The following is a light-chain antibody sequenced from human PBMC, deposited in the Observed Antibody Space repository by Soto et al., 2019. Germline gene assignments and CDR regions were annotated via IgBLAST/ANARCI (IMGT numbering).Light chain of an antibody. J-gene: IGKJ4*01. V-gene: IGKV3-20*01. CDR3: QKYGSSPPVT. CDR2: GAS. CDR1: QSVSSSY. Sequence: EIVLTQSPGTLSLSPGERATLSCRASQSVSSSYLAWYQQKPGQAPRLLIYGASSRATGIPARFSGSGSGTDFTLTISRLEPEDLAVYYCQKYGSSPPVTVGGGAKVDIK.